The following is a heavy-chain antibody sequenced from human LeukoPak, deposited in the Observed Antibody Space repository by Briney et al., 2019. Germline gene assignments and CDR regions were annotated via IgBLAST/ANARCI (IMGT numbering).Heavy chain of an antibody. D-gene: IGHD3-22*01. Sequence: GSLRLSCAASGFSFSSYAMTWVRQAPGKGLEWVSSSSGIGGSYTRYADFVKGRFTISRDNSENTLYLQMTSLSVEDTAVYYCAKSGRPYNTSGYFYFDNWGQGTLVTVSS. CDR2: SSGIGGSYT. CDR3: AKSGRPYNTSGYFYFDN. V-gene: IGHV3-23*01. J-gene: IGHJ4*02. CDR1: GFSFSSYA.